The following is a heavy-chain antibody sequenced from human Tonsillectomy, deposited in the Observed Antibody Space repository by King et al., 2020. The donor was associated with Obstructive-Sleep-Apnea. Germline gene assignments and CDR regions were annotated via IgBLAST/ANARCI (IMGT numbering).Heavy chain of an antibody. CDR2: IWHDGSNK. CDR1: GFTFTSYG. J-gene: IGHJ6*02. Sequence: QLVQSGGGVVQPGRSLRLSCAASGFTFTSYGMHWVRQAPGKGLEWVAVIWHDGSNKYYADSVKCRFTISRDNSKNTLSRQMNSLGAEDTAVYYCARDHDDILTGALGYYYGMDVWGQGTTVTVSS. V-gene: IGHV3-33*01. CDR3: ARDHDDILTGALGYYYGMDV. D-gene: IGHD3-9*01.